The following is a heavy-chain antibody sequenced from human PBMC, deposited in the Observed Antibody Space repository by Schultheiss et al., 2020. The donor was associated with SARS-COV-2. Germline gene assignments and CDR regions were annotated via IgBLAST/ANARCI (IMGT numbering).Heavy chain of an antibody. CDR1: GGSFSGYY. D-gene: IGHD3-22*01. CDR2: IYYSGST. CDR3: ARDYYDSSGYGYYYYGMDV. J-gene: IGHJ6*02. V-gene: IGHV4-34*11. Sequence: SETLSLTCAVYGGSFSGYYWGWIRQPPGKGLEWIGYIYYSGSTNYNPSLKSRVTISVDTSKNQFSLKLSSVTAADTAVYYCARDYYDSSGYGYYYYGMDVWGQGTTVTVSS.